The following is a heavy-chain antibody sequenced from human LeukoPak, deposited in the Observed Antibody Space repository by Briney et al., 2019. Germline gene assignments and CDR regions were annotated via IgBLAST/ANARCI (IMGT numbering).Heavy chain of an antibody. J-gene: IGHJ4*02. Sequence: SETLSLTCTVSGGSISSYYWSWIRQPPGKGLEWIGYIYYSGSTNYNPSLKSRVTISVNTSKNQFSLKLSSVTAADTAVYYCARLYDSSGYYYETNWGQGTLVTVSS. CDR2: IYYSGST. CDR3: ARLYDSSGYYYETN. V-gene: IGHV4-59*12. D-gene: IGHD3-22*01. CDR1: GGSISSYY.